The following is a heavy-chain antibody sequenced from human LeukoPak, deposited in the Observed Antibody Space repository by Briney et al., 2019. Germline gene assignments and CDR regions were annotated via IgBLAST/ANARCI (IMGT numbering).Heavy chain of an antibody. D-gene: IGHD3-10*01. CDR2: IYPGDSDT. CDR1: GYSFTSYW. Sequence: GESLKISCKASGYSFTSYWIAWVRQMPGKGLEWMGIIYPGDSDTRYSPSFQGQVIISADKSISTANLQWSSLKASDTAMYHCARRGYGSGSYIDYWGQGTLVTVSS. J-gene: IGHJ4*02. V-gene: IGHV5-51*01. CDR3: ARRGYGSGSYIDY.